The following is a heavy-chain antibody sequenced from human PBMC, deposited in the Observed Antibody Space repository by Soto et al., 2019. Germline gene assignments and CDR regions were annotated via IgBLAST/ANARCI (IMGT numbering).Heavy chain of an antibody. J-gene: IGHJ6*02. CDR3: TTGIAAAGTHYYYYGMDV. CDR1: GFTFSNAW. Sequence: VGSLRLSCAASGFTFSNAWMSWVRQAPGKGLEWVGRIKSKTDGGTTDYAAPVKGRFTISRDDSKNTLYLQMNSLKTEDTAVYYCTTGIAAAGTHYYYYGMDVWGQGTTVTVSS. CDR2: IKSKTDGGTT. V-gene: IGHV3-15*01. D-gene: IGHD6-13*01.